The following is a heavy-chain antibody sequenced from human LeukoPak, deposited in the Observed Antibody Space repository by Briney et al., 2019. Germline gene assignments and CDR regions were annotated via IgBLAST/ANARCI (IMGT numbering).Heavy chain of an antibody. CDR3: AALSCYRKYDY. V-gene: IGHV3-53*01. CDR1: GFTVSCNY. CDR2: IYSGGST. D-gene: IGHD3-10*01. J-gene: IGHJ4*02. Sequence: GGSLRLSCAASGFTVSCNYMSWVRQAPGKGLEWVSVIYSGGSTYYADSVKGRFTISRDNSKNTLYLQMNSLRAEDTAVYYCAALSCYRKYDYWGQGTWSPSPQ.